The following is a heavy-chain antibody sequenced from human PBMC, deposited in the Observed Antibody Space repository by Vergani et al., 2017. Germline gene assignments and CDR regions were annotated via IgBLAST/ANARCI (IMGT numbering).Heavy chain of an antibody. V-gene: IGHV4-34*01. CDR1: GGSFSGYY. Sequence: QVQLQQWGPGLLKPSETLSLTCAVYGGSFSGYYWSWIRQPPGKGLEWIGEINHSGSTNYNPSLKSRVTISVDTSKNQFSLKLSSVTAADTAVYYCARGQRGGRRITIFGVVSNWGQGTLVTVSS. CDR2: INHSGST. CDR3: ARGQRGGRRITIFGVVSN. D-gene: IGHD3-3*01. J-gene: IGHJ4*02.